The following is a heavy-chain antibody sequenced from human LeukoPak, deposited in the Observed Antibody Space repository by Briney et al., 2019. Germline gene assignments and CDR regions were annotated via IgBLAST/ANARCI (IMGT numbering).Heavy chain of an antibody. CDR3: AIPSYYGSGSYSY. D-gene: IGHD3-10*01. CDR2: INHSGST. Sequence: TSETLSLTCAVYGGSFGGYYWSWIRQPPGKGLEWIGEINHSGSTNYNPSLKSRVTISVDTSKNQFSLKLSSVTAADTAVYYCAIPSYYGSGSYSYWGQGTLVTVSS. V-gene: IGHV4-34*01. J-gene: IGHJ4*02. CDR1: GGSFGGYY.